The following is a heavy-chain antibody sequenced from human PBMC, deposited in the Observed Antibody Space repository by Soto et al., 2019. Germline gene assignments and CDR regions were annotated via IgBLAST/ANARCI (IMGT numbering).Heavy chain of an antibody. CDR1: GYTFTTYG. CDR3: ARDSPTYCDGRRCNLNRAFDI. D-gene: IGHD2-21*01. Sequence: QVQLVQSGAEVKKPGASVKVSCKASGYTFTTYGISWVRQAPGQRLEWMGWISPYNDDTNYAQMLQGRVTLTTDTSTRTVYMELRSLRSDDTAVYYCARDSPTYCDGRRCNLNRAFDIWGQGTMVTVSS. CDR2: ISPYNDDT. V-gene: IGHV1-18*01. J-gene: IGHJ3*02.